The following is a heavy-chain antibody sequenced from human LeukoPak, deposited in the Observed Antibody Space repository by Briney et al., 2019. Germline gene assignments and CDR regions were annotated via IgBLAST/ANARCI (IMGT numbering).Heavy chain of an antibody. D-gene: IGHD2-2*01. CDR1: GFTVSSNY. CDR3: ARSSRPNYFDY. Sequence: GGSLRLSCAASGFTVSSNYISWVRQAPGKGLEWVSVIYSGGSTYYADSVKGRFTISRDNSKNTLYLQMNSLRAEDTAVYYCARSSRPNYFDYWGQGTLVTVSS. J-gene: IGHJ4*02. CDR2: IYSGGST. V-gene: IGHV3-53*01.